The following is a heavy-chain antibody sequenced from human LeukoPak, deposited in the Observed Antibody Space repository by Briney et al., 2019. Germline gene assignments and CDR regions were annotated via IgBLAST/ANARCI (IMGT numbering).Heavy chain of an antibody. J-gene: IGHJ6*03. CDR2: IYYSGST. D-gene: IGHD3-22*01. CDR3: ARVYYYDSSAYYYGGDYYYYMDV. Sequence: SETLSLTCTISGGSVSDYYWSWIRQPPGKGLEWIGYIYYSGSTNYNPSLKSRVTISVDTSKNQFSLKLSSVTAADTAVYYCARVYYYDSSAYYYGGDYYYYMDVWGKGTTVTISS. V-gene: IGHV4-59*02. CDR1: GGSVSDYY.